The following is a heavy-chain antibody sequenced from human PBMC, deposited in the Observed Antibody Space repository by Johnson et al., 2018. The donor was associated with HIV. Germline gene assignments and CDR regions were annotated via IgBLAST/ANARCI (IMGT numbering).Heavy chain of an antibody. V-gene: IGHV3-7*02. J-gene: IGHJ3*02. CDR3: AKLRFSEGIVGAGRDAFDI. CDR2: IKQDGSEK. D-gene: IGHD1-26*01. CDR1: GSTFSSYW. Sequence: VQLVESGGGLVQPGGSLRLSCAASGSTFSSYWMSWVRQAPGKWLEWVANIKQDGSEKYYVDSVKGRFTISRDDSKNTLYLQMNSLRAEDKAVYYCAKLRFSEGIVGAGRDAFDIWGQGTMVTVSS.